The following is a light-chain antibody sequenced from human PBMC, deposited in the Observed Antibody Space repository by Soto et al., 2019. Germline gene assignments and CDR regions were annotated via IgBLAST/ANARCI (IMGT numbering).Light chain of an antibody. J-gene: IGKJ1*01. V-gene: IGKV3-15*01. CDR3: QQYNNWPRT. CDR2: GAS. Sequence: EIVMTQSPASLSVSPGERATLSCSASQSLTSNLAWYQQKPGQAPRLLIYGASTRAAGLPARFSGSGSGTEFTLTISSLQSEDFAVYYCQQYNNWPRTFGQGTKVDI. CDR1: QSLTSN.